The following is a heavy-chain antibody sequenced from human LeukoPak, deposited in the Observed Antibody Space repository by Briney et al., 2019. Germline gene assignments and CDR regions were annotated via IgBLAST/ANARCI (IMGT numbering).Heavy chain of an antibody. J-gene: IGHJ4*02. CDR1: GLTYRSYP. V-gene: IGHV3-23*01. D-gene: IGHD3-10*01. Sequence: GGSLTLFRALSGLTYRSYPMIGLRQAPGRGLEWVSSFSGSWWNTYYADSVRGGFPLSRDNSKNTLYLQMNSLRPEHTAVYYCARVGWRFGEITLFDYWGQGTLVTVSS. CDR2: FSGSWWNT. CDR3: ARVGWRFGEITLFDY.